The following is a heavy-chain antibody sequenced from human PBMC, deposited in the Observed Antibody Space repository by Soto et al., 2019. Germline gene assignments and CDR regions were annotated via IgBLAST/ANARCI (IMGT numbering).Heavy chain of an antibody. J-gene: IGHJ6*02. V-gene: IGHV1-58*01. CDR1: GFTFTSSA. CDR2: IVVGSGNT. D-gene: IGHD3-3*01. Sequence: GPPVKVSCKASGFTFTSSAVQWVRQARGQRLEWIGWIVVGSGNTNYAQKFQERVTITRDMSTSTAYMELSSLRSEDTAVYYCAAASKGFLEWLYYYYYGMDVWGQGTTVTVSS. CDR3: AAASKGFLEWLYYYYYGMDV.